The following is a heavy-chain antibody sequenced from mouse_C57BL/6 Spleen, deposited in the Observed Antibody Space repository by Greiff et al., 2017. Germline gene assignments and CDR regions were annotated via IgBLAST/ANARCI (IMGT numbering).Heavy chain of an antibody. D-gene: IGHD1-1*01. Sequence: VQLQQPGAELVKPGASVKMSCKASGYTFTSYWITWVKQRPGQGLEWIGDIYPGSGSTNYNEKFKSKATLTVDTSSSTAYMQLSSLTSEDSAVYYCARDWSITTVVARDWYVDVWGTGTTVTVSS. CDR3: ARDWSITTVVARDWYVDV. CDR2: IYPGSGST. V-gene: IGHV1-55*01. CDR1: GYTFTSYW. J-gene: IGHJ1*03.